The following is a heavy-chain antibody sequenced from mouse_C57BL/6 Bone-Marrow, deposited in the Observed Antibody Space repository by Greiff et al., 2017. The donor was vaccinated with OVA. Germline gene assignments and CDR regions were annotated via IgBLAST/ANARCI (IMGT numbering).Heavy chain of an antibody. CDR2: IDPSDSYT. Sequence: QVQLQQPGAELVMPGASVKLSCKASGYTFTSYWMHWVKQRPGQGLEWIGEIDPSDSYTNYNQKFKGKSPLTVDKSSSTAYMQLSSLTSEDSAVYYCARRPYYYGSSYLYFDYWGQGTTLTGSS. D-gene: IGHD1-1*01. V-gene: IGHV1-69*01. CDR3: ARRPYYYGSSYLYFDY. CDR1: GYTFTSYW. J-gene: IGHJ2*01.